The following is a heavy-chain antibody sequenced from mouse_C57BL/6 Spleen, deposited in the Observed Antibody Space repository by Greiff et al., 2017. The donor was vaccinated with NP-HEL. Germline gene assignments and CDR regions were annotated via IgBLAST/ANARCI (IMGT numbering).Heavy chain of an antibody. D-gene: IGHD1-1*01. CDR3: ATLITTVVGNYAMDY. Sequence: EVQRVESGGGLVKPGGSLKLSCAASGFTFSSYTMSWVRQTPEKRLEWVATISGGGGNTYYPDSVKGRFTISRDNAKNTLYLQMSSLRSEDTALYYCATLITTVVGNYAMDYWGQGTSVTVSS. J-gene: IGHJ4*01. CDR1: GFTFSSYT. CDR2: ISGGGGNT. V-gene: IGHV5-9*01.